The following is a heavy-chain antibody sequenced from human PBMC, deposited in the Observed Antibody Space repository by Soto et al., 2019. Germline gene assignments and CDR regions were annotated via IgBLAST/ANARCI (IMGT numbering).Heavy chain of an antibody. J-gene: IGHJ4*02. D-gene: IGHD4-17*01. V-gene: IGHV3-21*06. Sequence: EVQLVESGGGLVKPGGSLRLSCRASGFSFSSYTMSWVRQAPGKGLEWVSSISRTSEDIYYADSLKGRCDISRDNARNLGVLEADSRRVEDGGVYCWARGGRDYGGGGMPDWWGQGTLVTVSS. CDR3: ARGGRDYGGGGMPDW. CDR1: GFSFSSYT. CDR2: ISRTSEDI.